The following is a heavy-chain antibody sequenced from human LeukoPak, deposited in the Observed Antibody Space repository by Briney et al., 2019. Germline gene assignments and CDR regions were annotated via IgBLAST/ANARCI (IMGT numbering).Heavy chain of an antibody. CDR1: GFTFSSYA. D-gene: IGHD5-12*01. Sequence: GGSLRLSCAASGFTFSSYAMSWVRQAPGKGLEWVSTIIDSGGSTYYADSVKGRFTISRDNSKNTLYLQMNSLRAEDTAVYHCAKDYERNYFDYWGQGSLVTVSS. CDR2: IIDSGGST. J-gene: IGHJ4*02. CDR3: AKDYERNYFDY. V-gene: IGHV3-23*01.